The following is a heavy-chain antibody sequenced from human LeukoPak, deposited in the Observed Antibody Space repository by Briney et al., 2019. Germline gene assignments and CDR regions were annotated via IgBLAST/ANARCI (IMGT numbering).Heavy chain of an antibody. CDR2: INHSGST. CDR3: ARPAPRSNDFWSGYYAFDI. V-gene: IGHV4-34*01. CDR1: GGSFSGYY. J-gene: IGHJ3*02. Sequence: LETLSLTCAVYGGSFSGYYWSWIRQPPGKGLEWIGEINHSGSTNYNPSLKSRVTISVDKSKNQFSLKLSSVTAADTAVYYCARPAPRSNDFWSGYYAFDIWGQGTMVTVSS. D-gene: IGHD3-3*01.